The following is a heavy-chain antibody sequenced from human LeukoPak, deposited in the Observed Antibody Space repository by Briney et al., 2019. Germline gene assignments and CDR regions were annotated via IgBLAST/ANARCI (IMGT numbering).Heavy chain of an antibody. Sequence: PGRSLRLSCAASGFTFSSYGMHWVRQVPGKGLEWVAVIWYDGSNKYYADSVKGRFTISKDNSKNTLYLQMNSLRAEDTAVYYCARDLGYCSGGSCYPRGFDYWGQGTLVTVSS. V-gene: IGHV3-33*01. CDR3: ARDLGYCSGGSCYPRGFDY. CDR2: IWYDGSNK. CDR1: GFTFSSYG. J-gene: IGHJ4*02. D-gene: IGHD2-15*01.